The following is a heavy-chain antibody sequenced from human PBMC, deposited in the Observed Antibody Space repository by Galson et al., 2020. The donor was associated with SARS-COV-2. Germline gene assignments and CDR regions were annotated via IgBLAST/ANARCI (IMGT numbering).Heavy chain of an antibody. D-gene: IGHD3-10*01. CDR3: ARDYGSGSYAFDI. Sequence: GESMKIPCAASGFTFSRNGMHWVRQAPGKGLGWVAFIRNDGRDKYYVDSVKGRFTMSRDNSKNTLYLQMNSLRAEDTAVYHCARDYGSGSYAFDIWGQGTMVTVSS. CDR1: GFTFSRNG. V-gene: IGHV3-30*02. CDR2: IRNDGRDK. J-gene: IGHJ3*02.